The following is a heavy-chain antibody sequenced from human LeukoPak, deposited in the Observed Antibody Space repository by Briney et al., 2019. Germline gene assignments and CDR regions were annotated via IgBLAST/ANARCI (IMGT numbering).Heavy chain of an antibody. CDR1: GDSVSSNSAA. CDR3: ARDDKDGYIDY. CDR2: TYYRSKWKN. J-gene: IGHJ4*02. Sequence: SQTLSLTCAIYGDSVSSNSAAWNWITQSPSRGLEWLGRTYYRSKWKNDYAVSVKSRITINPDTSKNQFSLRVNSVTPEDTAVYYCARDDKDGYIDYWGQGTLVTVSS. V-gene: IGHV6-1*01. D-gene: IGHD5-24*01.